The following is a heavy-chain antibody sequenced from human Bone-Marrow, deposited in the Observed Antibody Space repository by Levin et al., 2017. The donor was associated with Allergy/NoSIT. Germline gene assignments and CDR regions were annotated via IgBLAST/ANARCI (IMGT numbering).Heavy chain of an antibody. CDR2: IDYRGAT. J-gene: IGHJ6*03. Sequence: SETLSLTCSVSGTSINSGSNYWSWIRQSPGKGLEWIGCIDYRGATKYNPSLRSRVTISADTSKNRFSLSLTSVTAADTAVYFCARDLDNYYYMDVWGKGTTVTVSS. V-gene: IGHV4-61*01. CDR1: GTSINSGSNY. CDR3: ARDLDNYYYMDV.